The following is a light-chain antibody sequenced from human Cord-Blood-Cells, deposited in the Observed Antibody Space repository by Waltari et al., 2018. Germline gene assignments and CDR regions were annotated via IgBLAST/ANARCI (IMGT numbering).Light chain of an antibody. CDR3: QQSYSTRLT. V-gene: IGKV1-39*01. CDR1: QSISSY. CDR2: AAS. Sequence: DIQMTQSPSSLSASEGDRVTITCRASQSISSYLNWYQQKPGKASKLLIYAASSLQSGVPSRFSGSGSGTDFTLTISSLQPEDFATYYCQQSYSTRLTFGGGTKVEIK. J-gene: IGKJ4*01.